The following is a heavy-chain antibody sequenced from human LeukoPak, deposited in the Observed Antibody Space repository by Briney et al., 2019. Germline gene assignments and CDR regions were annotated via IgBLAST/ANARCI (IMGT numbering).Heavy chain of an antibody. CDR1: GFTFSSYA. V-gene: IGHV3-23*01. Sequence: GGSLRLSCAASGFTFSSYAMTWVRQAPGKGLQWVSAVSGSGAHTYYADSVKGRFTISRDNSKNTLYLQMNSLRAEDTAVYYCAKDEIEVYDSRGERYYYYYMDVWGKGTTVTVSS. D-gene: IGHD3-22*01. J-gene: IGHJ6*03. CDR2: VSGSGAHT. CDR3: AKDEIEVYDSRGERYYYYYMDV.